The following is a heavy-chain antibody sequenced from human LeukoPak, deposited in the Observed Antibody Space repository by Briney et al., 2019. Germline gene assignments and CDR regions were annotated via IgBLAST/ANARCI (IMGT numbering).Heavy chain of an antibody. CDR3: ARSSQDIVVVPAAPLVATAHLDY. V-gene: IGHV4-34*01. J-gene: IGHJ4*02. CDR2: INHSGST. CDR1: GGSFSGYY. Sequence: SETLSLTCAVYGGSFSGYYWSWIRQPPGKGLGWIGEINHSGSTNYNPSLKSRVTISVDTSKNQFSLKLSSVTAADTAVYYCARSSQDIVVVPAAPLVATAHLDYWGQGTLVTVSS. D-gene: IGHD2-2*01.